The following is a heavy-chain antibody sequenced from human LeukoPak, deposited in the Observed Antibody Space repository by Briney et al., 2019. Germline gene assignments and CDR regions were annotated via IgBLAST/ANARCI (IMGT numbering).Heavy chain of an antibody. CDR3: ARAGGTIFGVVTLRYYFDY. J-gene: IGHJ4*02. CDR1: GGSFSGYY. Sequence: SETLSLTCAVYGGSFSGYYWSWIRQPPGKGLEWIGEINHSGSTNYNPSLKSRVTISVDTSKNQFSLKLSSVTAADPAVYYCARAGGTIFGVVTLRYYFDYWGQGTLVTVSS. D-gene: IGHD3-3*01. CDR2: INHSGST. V-gene: IGHV4-34*01.